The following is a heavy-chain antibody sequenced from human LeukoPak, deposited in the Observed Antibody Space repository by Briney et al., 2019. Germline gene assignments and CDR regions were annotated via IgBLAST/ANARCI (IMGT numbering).Heavy chain of an antibody. J-gene: IGHJ4*02. Sequence: VKPGGSLRLSCAASGFTFSSYSMNWVRQAPGKGLEWVSSISSSSSYIYYADSVKGRFTISRENDKNSLYLQMNSLRAEDTAVYYCARDHYGIAAAGFDYWGQGTLVTVSS. CDR2: ISSSSSYI. D-gene: IGHD6-13*01. CDR1: GFTFSSYS. V-gene: IGHV3-21*01. CDR3: ARDHYGIAAAGFDY.